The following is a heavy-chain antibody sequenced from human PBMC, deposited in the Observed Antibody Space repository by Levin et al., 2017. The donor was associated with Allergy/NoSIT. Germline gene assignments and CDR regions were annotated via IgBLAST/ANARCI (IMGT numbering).Heavy chain of an antibody. CDR1: GYTFTGYY. CDR3: ARAMVWDVSLDY. CDR2: INPNSGGT. D-gene: IGHD2-8*01. V-gene: IGHV1-2*02. Sequence: AASVKVSCKASGYTFTGYYMHWVRQAPGQGLEWMGWINPNSGGTNYAQKFQGRVTMTRDTSISTAYMELSRLRSDDTAVYYCARAMVWDVSLDYWGQGTLVTVSS. J-gene: IGHJ4*02.